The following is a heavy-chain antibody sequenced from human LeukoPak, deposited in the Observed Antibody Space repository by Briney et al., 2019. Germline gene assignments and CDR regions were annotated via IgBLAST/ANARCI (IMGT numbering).Heavy chain of an antibody. Sequence: PSETLSLTCTVSGGSISSYYWSWIRQPPGKGLEWIGYIYYSGSTNYSPSLKSRLAISVDTSKNQFSLKLSSVTAADTAVYYCARTYGSSGLGYFDLWGRGTLVTVSS. CDR1: GGSISSYY. CDR2: IYYSGST. D-gene: IGHD6-13*01. CDR3: ARTYGSSGLGYFDL. J-gene: IGHJ2*01. V-gene: IGHV4-59*01.